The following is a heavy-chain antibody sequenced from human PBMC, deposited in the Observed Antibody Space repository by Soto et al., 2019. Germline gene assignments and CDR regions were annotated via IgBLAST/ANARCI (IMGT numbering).Heavy chain of an antibody. CDR3: ARIIGLFESGYYYGMDV. V-gene: IGHV1-69*13. J-gene: IGHJ6*02. Sequence: SVKVSCKASGGTFSSYAISWVRQAPGQGLEWMGGIIPIFGTANYAQKFQGRVTITADEPTSTAYMELSSLRSEDTAVYYCARIIGLFESGYYYGMDVWGQGTTVTVSS. CDR2: IIPIFGTA. D-gene: IGHD3-3*01. CDR1: GGTFSSYA.